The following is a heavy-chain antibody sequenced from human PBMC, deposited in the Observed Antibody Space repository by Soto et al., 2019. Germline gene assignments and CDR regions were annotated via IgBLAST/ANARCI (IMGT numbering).Heavy chain of an antibody. Sequence: SETLSLTCTVSGGSISSSSYYWGWIRQPPGKGLEWIGSIYYSGSTYYNPSLKSRVTISVDTSKNQFSLKLSSVTAADTAVYYCARQSSGWYRSYAFDIWGQGTMVTVSS. CDR3: ARQSSGWYRSYAFDI. CDR1: GGSISSSSYY. D-gene: IGHD6-19*01. J-gene: IGHJ3*02. V-gene: IGHV4-39*01. CDR2: IYYSGST.